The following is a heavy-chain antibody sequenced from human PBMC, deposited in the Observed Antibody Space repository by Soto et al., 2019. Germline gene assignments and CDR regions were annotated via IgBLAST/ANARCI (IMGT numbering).Heavy chain of an antibody. CDR2: FSYSGST. V-gene: IGHV4-30-4*01. Sequence: QVQLQESGPGLVKPSQTLSLTCTVSGGSISIGNYYCSGIRQPPGKGLGGIGFFSYSGSTYYSTSLKSRVTISVDTSKSQFSLNLSFVTAADTSVYYCATMGTPATGLYFFDYWGQGSLVTVSS. CDR1: GGSISIGNYY. CDR3: ATMGTPATGLYFFDY. J-gene: IGHJ4*02. D-gene: IGHD2-15*01.